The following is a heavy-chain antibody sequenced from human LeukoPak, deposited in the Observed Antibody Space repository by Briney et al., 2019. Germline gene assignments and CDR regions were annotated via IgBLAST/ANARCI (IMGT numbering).Heavy chain of an antibody. J-gene: IGHJ6*04. Sequence: KASETLSLTCTVSGGSISSRTYYWGWIRQPPGKGLEWIGSIYYTGGTYYNPSLKSRFTTSLDTSRNQFSLKLSSVTAADTAVYYCAELGITMIGGVWGKGTTVTISS. CDR1: GGSISSRTYY. V-gene: IGHV4-39*01. CDR2: IYYTGGT. CDR3: AELGITMIGGV. D-gene: IGHD3-10*02.